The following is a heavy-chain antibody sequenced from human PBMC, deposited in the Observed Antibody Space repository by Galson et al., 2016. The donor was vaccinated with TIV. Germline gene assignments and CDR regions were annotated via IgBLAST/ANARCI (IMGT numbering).Heavy chain of an antibody. CDR3: ARRGNITIFGVPYPDYYYYMDV. Sequence: SETLSLTCTVSGGSITSHHWSWIRQPPGKGLEWIGYLFYSGSRNFNSSFKSRVTVSLDTSKNQFSLKLKSVTAADTAVYYCARRGNITIFGVPYPDYYYYMDVWGKGTTVTVSS. D-gene: IGHD3-3*01. CDR1: GGSITSHH. CDR2: LFYSGSR. V-gene: IGHV4-59*11. J-gene: IGHJ6*03.